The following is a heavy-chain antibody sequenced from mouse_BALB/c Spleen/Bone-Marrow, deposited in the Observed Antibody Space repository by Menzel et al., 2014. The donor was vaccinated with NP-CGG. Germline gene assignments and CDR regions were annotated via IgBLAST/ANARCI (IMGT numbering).Heavy chain of an antibody. CDR2: ISSGGST. D-gene: IGHD1-2*01. J-gene: IGHJ4*01. V-gene: IGHV5-6-5*01. CDR1: GFTFSSYA. Sequence: VQLKESGGGLVKPGGSLKLSCAASGFTFSSYAMSWVRQTPEKRLEWVASISSGGSTYYPDSVKGRFTISRDSARNILYLQMSSLRSEDTAMYYCAREGGTTAHYYAMDYWGQGTSVTVSS. CDR3: AREGGTTAHYYAMDY.